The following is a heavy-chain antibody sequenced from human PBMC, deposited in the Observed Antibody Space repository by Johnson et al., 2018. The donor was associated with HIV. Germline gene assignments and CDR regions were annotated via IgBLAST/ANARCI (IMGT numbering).Heavy chain of an antibody. CDR1: GFTFSSYG. CDR3: AKDRRVYDIWSGSSYDAFDS. V-gene: IGHV3-64*04. CDR2: ISRDGVNT. J-gene: IGHJ3*02. Sequence: QVQLVESGGGVVQPGRSLRLSCAASGFTFSSYGMHWVRQAPGKGLAYVSAISRDGVNTFYADSVKGRFTISRDNSKNTLSLQMNSLGAEDTAVYYCAKDRRVYDIWSGSSYDAFDSWGQGTMVTVSS. D-gene: IGHD3-3*01.